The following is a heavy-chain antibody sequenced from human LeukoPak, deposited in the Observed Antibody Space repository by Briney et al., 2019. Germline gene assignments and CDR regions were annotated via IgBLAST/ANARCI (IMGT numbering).Heavy chain of an antibody. CDR3: ARGRYCSSTSCYRPSYYYYMDV. CDR1: GGSFSGYY. Sequence: KASETLSLTCAVYGGSFSGYYWSWIRQPPGKGLEWIGEINHSGSTNYNPSLKSRATISVDTSKNQFSLKLSSVTAADTAVYYCARGRYCSSTSCYRPSYYYYMDVWGKGTTVTVSS. J-gene: IGHJ6*03. D-gene: IGHD2-2*01. V-gene: IGHV4-34*01. CDR2: INHSGST.